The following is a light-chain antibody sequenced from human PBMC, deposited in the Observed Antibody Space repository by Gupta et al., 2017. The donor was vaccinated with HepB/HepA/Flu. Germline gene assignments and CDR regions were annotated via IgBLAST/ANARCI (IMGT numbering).Light chain of an antibody. J-gene: IGKJ2*01. CDR1: QDINRY. CDR3: QQYDDLPST. CDR2: GAS. V-gene: IGKV1-33*01. Sequence: DIQMTQSPSSLSASIGDRVTITCQASQDINRYLSWYQQKPGKAPKLLIYGASNLEPGVPSRFSGSGSATHFTFTIASLQPEDIAKYYCQQYDDLPSTFGQGTNLEIK.